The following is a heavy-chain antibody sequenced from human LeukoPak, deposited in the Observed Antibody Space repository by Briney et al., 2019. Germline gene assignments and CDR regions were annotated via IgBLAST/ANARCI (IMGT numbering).Heavy chain of an antibody. CDR2: IKQDGSHK. CDR1: GFTLRSNW. CDR3: ARETPDSSGWD. J-gene: IGHJ4*02. D-gene: IGHD6-19*01. Sequence: GGSLRLSCAASGFTLRSNWMSWVRQAPGKGLEWVANIKQDGSHKNYADSVKGRFTISRDNVKNSLYLQMNSLRAEDTAVYYCARETPDSSGWDWGQGTLVTVSS. V-gene: IGHV3-7*01.